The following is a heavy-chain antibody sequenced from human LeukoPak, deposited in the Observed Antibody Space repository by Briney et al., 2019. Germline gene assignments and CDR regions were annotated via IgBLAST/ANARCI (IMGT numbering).Heavy chain of an antibody. Sequence: PGGSLRLSCAASGFTFSSYEMNWVRQAPGRGLEWVSYISSGGNTIYYADSVKGRFTISRDNAKNSLYLQMNSLRAEDTAVYYCARVSRSHGAFDIWGQGTMVTVSS. CDR3: ARVSRSHGAFDI. CDR2: ISSGGNTI. D-gene: IGHD1-26*01. V-gene: IGHV3-48*03. CDR1: GFTFSSYE. J-gene: IGHJ3*02.